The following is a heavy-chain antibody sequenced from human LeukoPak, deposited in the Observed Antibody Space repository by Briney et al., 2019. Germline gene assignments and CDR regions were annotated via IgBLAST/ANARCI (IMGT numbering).Heavy chain of an antibody. Sequence: APVTVSFKASGYTFTVYYMHWARQAPGQGREWMGWINPNSGGTNYAQKFQGRVTMTRDTSISTAYMELSRLRSDDTAVYYCAREKGYYYDSSGDYAMDYWGQGTLVTVSS. CDR3: AREKGYYYDSSGDYAMDY. CDR1: GYTFTVYY. J-gene: IGHJ4*02. CDR2: INPNSGGT. V-gene: IGHV1-2*02. D-gene: IGHD3-22*01.